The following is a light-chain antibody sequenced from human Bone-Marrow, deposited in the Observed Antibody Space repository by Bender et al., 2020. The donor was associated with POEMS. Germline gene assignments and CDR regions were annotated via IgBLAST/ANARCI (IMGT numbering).Light chain of an antibody. CDR1: SSDIGAFNY. V-gene: IGLV2-14*03. J-gene: IGLJ3*02. Sequence: QSALTQPASVSGSPGQSITISCTGTSSDIGAFNYVSWYQQHPGKAPKVMIYDVSNRPSGVSNRFSGSKSGNSAFLTISGLQAEDEADYYCCSYAGSYSKVFGGGTKLTVL. CDR2: DVS. CDR3: CSYAGSYSKV.